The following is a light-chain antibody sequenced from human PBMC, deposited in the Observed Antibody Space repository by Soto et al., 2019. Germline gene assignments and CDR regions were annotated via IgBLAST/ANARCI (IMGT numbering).Light chain of an antibody. V-gene: IGKV3-11*01. J-gene: IGKJ1*01. Sequence: EVVLTQSPATLSLAPGERATLSCRASQFLSSYLAWYQQKPGQPPRLLIYDTSNRATGIPARFSGSGSGTEFTLTISSLQSEDFAIYFCQQYSNWPLTFGQGTKVDI. CDR3: QQYSNWPLT. CDR2: DTS. CDR1: QFLSSY.